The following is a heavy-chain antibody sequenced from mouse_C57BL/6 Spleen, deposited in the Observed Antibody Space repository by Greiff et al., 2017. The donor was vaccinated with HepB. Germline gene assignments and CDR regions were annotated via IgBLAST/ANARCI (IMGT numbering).Heavy chain of an antibody. CDR2: IDPENGDT. V-gene: IGHV14-4*01. CDR3: TPSYYSNYVPVAY. CDR1: GFNIKDDY. Sequence: EVQLQQSGAELVRPGASVKLSCTASGFNIKDDYMHWVKQRPEQGLEWIGWIDPENGDTEYASKFQGKATITADTSSNTAYLQLSSLTSEDTAVYYCTPSYYSNYVPVAYWGQGTLVTVSA. J-gene: IGHJ3*01. D-gene: IGHD2-5*01.